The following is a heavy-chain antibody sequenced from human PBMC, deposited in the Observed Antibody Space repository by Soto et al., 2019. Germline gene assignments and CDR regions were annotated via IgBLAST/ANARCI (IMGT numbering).Heavy chain of an antibody. CDR3: VSTHIVVVTDAFDI. CDR1: GGSISSYN. Sequence: SETLSLTCTVSGGSISSYNWSWIRQPPGQGLEWIGYSYYSGTSNYNPSLTIRGSISVDMDKNQFSLKLSSVTAADSDMYYCVSTHIVVVTDAFDIWGQGTMVTVSS. D-gene: IGHD2-21*02. CDR2: SYYSGTS. V-gene: IGHV4-59*01. J-gene: IGHJ3*02.